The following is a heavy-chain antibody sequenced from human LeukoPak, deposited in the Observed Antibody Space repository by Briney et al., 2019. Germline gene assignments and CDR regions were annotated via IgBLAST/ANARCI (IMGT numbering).Heavy chain of an antibody. V-gene: IGHV4-39*01. CDR2: IYYSGST. CDR3: ARRGEIRYGSGNTFDP. CDR1: GGSISSSSYY. D-gene: IGHD3-10*01. J-gene: IGHJ5*02. Sequence: SETLSLTRTVSGGSISSSSYYWGWIRQPPGKGLEWIGSIYYSGSTYYNPSLKSRVTISVDTSKNQFSLKLSSVTAADTAVYYCARRGEIRYGSGNTFDPWGQGTLVTVSS.